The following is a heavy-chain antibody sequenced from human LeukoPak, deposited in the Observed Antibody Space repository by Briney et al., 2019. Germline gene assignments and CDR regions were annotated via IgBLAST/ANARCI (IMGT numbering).Heavy chain of an antibody. D-gene: IGHD3-3*01. V-gene: IGHV5-51*01. CDR1: GYDFSGDW. Sequence: GESLKISCEGSGYDFSGDWIGWVRQMPGKGLEWMGIIYPGDSDTRYSPSFQGQVTISADKSISTAYLQWSSLKASDTAMYYCARRFDYDFWSGYGPFDPWGQGTLVTVSS. CDR2: IYPGDSDT. J-gene: IGHJ5*02. CDR3: ARRFDYDFWSGYGPFDP.